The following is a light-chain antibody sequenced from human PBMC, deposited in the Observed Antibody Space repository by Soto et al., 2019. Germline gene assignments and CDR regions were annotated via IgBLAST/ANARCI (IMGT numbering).Light chain of an antibody. Sequence: IVMTQSPSTLSVSPGESATLSCRASQSISSNFAWYQQKPGQAPRLLIYGASTRATGVPARFSGSGSGTEFTLTISSLQSEDFAVYYCQQYHVWLLTFGGGAKVEIK. CDR2: GAS. J-gene: IGKJ4*01. CDR3: QQYHVWLLT. CDR1: QSISSN. V-gene: IGKV3-15*01.